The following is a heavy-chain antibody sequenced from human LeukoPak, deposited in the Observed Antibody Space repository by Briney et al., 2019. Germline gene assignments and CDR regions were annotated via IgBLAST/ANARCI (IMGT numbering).Heavy chain of an antibody. Sequence: ASETLSLTCNVSGGPINSNIYYWAWVRQPPGKGLEWIGSIYYSGSTYYNPSLKSRITISVDTFRSQVSLKMRSVTAADTAVYYCARDIVGRSAPFRYYYYYMDVWGKGTTVTVSS. D-gene: IGHD2-15*01. CDR1: GGPINSNIYY. CDR2: IYYSGST. V-gene: IGHV4-39*02. J-gene: IGHJ6*03. CDR3: ARDIVGRSAPFRYYYYYMDV.